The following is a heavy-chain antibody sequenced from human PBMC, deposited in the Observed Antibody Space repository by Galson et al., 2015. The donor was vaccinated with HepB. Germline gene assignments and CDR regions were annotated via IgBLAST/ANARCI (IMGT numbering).Heavy chain of an antibody. CDR3: ARYYGDFVSALGY. CDR2: ISSSGSTI. J-gene: IGHJ4*02. CDR1: GFTFSDYY. D-gene: IGHD4-17*01. Sequence: SLRLSCAASGFTFSDYYMSWIRQAPGKGLEWVSYISSSGSTIYYADSVKGRFTISRDNAKNSLYLQMDSLRAEDTAVYYCARYYGDFVSALGYWGQGTLVTVSS. V-gene: IGHV3-11*01.